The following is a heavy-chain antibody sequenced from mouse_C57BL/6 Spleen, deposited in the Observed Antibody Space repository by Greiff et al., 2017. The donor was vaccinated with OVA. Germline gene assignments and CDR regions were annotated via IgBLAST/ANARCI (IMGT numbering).Heavy chain of an antibody. Sequence: VQLQQPGAELVKPGASVKLSCKASGYTFTSYWMHWVKQRPGQGLEWIGMIHPNSGSTNYNEKFKSKATLTVDKSSSTAYMQLSSLTSEDSAVYYCARAGDMIGGYFDVWGTGTTVTVSS. CDR2: IHPNSGST. D-gene: IGHD3-3*01. J-gene: IGHJ1*03. CDR1: GYTFTSYW. CDR3: ARAGDMIGGYFDV. V-gene: IGHV1-64*01.